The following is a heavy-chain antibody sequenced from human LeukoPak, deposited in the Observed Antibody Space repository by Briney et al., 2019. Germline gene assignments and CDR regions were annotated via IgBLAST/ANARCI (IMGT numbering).Heavy chain of an antibody. CDR2: INHSGST. Sequence: SETLSLTCAVYGGSLSGYYWSWIRQPPAKGREWIGEINHSGSTNYNPSLKSRLTISVDTSKNQFSLKLSSVTAADTAVYYCARFFGGNPGWFDPWGQGTLVTVSS. D-gene: IGHD4-23*01. J-gene: IGHJ5*02. CDR3: ARFFGGNPGWFDP. CDR1: GGSLSGYY. V-gene: IGHV4-34*01.